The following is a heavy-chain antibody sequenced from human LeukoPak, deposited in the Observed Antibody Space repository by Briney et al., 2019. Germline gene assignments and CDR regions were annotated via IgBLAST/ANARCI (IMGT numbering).Heavy chain of an antibody. CDR2: IKHDGSEK. Sequence: GGSLRLSCAASGFAFSTSWMSWVRQAPGKGLEWVANIKHDGSEKNFVDSVKGRFTISRDNANNSLFLEMNNVRAEDTATYYCAREGQYDFWSGLKWFDPWGQGTQVIVPS. CDR3: AREGQYDFWSGLKWFDP. V-gene: IGHV3-7*01. D-gene: IGHD3/OR15-3a*01. J-gene: IGHJ5*02. CDR1: GFAFSTSW.